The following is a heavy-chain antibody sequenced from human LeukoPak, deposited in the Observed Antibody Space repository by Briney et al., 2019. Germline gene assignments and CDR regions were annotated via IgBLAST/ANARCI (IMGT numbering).Heavy chain of an antibody. CDR1: GYTFTSYA. V-gene: IGHV1-3*01. CDR2: INAGNGNT. Sequence: GASVQVSCKASGYTFTSYAMHWVRQAPGQRLEWMGWINAGNGNTKYSQKFQGRVTITRDTSASTAYMELSSLRSEDTAVYYCARQYYDTWEDAFDIWGQGTMVTVSS. D-gene: IGHD3-22*01. CDR3: ARQYYDTWEDAFDI. J-gene: IGHJ3*02.